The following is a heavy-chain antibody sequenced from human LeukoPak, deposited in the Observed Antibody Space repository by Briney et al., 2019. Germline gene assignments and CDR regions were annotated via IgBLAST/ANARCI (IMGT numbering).Heavy chain of an antibody. CDR2: ISAYNGNT. Sequence: ASVKVSCKASGYTFTNYAIGWVRQAPGQGLEWMGWISAYNGNTNYAQKLQGRVTLATDASSSTAYMELRSLRSDDTAVYYCARGGSGWSRDYWGQGTLVTVSP. CDR3: ARGGSGWSRDY. J-gene: IGHJ4*02. V-gene: IGHV1-18*01. D-gene: IGHD6-19*01. CDR1: GYTFTNYA.